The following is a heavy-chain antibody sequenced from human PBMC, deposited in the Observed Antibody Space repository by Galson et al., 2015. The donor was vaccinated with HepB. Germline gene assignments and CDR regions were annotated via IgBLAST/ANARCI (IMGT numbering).Heavy chain of an antibody. CDR3: ARGCGSGGSCYPIYYYYYGMDV. J-gene: IGHJ6*02. D-gene: IGHD2-15*01. CDR1: GGTFSSYA. CDR2: IIPIFGTA. V-gene: IGHV1-69*13. Sequence: SVKVSCKASGGTFSSYAISWVRQAPGQGLEWMGGIIPIFGTANYAQKFQGRVTITADESTSTAYMELSSLRSEDTAVYYCARGCGSGGSCYPIYYYYYGMDVWGQGTTVTVSS.